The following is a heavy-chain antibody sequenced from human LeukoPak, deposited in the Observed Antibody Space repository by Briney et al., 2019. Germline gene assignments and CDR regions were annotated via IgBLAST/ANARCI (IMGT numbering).Heavy chain of an antibody. Sequence: SETLSLTCTVSGASISPNYWSWIRQPPGKGLEWIGYIYYSGSTNYNPSLKSRVTISVDTSKNQFSLKLSSVTAADTAVYYCARRGYSYGTSRWYFDLWGRGTLVTVSS. CDR1: GASISPNY. D-gene: IGHD5-18*01. J-gene: IGHJ2*01. CDR3: ARRGYSYGTSRWYFDL. CDR2: IYYSGST. V-gene: IGHV4-59*01.